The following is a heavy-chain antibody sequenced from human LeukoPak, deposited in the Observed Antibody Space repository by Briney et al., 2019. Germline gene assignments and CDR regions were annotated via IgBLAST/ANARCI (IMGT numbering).Heavy chain of an antibody. V-gene: IGHV3-33*08. J-gene: IGHJ4*02. CDR3: ARGYGDYGKYYFDS. CDR2: IWYDGSDK. D-gene: IGHD4-17*01. CDR1: GFTFSSYA. Sequence: GGSLRLSCAASGFTFSSYAMHWVRQAPGKGLEWVAVIWYDGSDKYYADSVKGRFTISRDNAKNSLYLQMNSLRAEDTAAYYCARGYGDYGKYYFDSWGQGTLVTVSS.